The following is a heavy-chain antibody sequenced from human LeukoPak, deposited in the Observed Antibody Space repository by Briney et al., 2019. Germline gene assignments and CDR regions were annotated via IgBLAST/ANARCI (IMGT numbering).Heavy chain of an antibody. J-gene: IGHJ4*02. CDR2: MNPNSGNT. V-gene: IGHV1-8*03. CDR1: GYTFTSYD. CDR3: ARVKPWDDYNPYYFDY. Sequence: ASVKVSCKASGYTFTSYDINWVRQATGQGLEWMGWMNPNSGNTGYAQKFQGRVTITRNTSISTAYMELSSLRSEDTAVYYCARVKPWDDYNPYYFDYWGQGTLVTVSS. D-gene: IGHD5-24*01.